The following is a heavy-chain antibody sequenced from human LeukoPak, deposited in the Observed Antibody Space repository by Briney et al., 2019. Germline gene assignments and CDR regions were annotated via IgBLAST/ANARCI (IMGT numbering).Heavy chain of an antibody. CDR3: AREHSGSYLADAFDI. J-gene: IGHJ3*02. CDR2: INPSGGST. CDR1: GYTFTSYY. V-gene: IGHV1-46*01. Sequence: ASVKVSCKASGYTFTSYYMHWVRQAPGQGLEWMGIINPSGGSTSYAQKFQGRVTMTRDTSTSTVYMELSSLRSEDTAVYYCAREHSGSYLADAFDIWGQGTMVTVSS. D-gene: IGHD3-10*01.